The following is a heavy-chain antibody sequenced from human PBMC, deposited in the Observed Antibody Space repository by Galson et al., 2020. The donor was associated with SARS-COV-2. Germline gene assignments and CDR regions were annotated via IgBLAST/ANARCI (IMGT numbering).Heavy chain of an antibody. J-gene: IGHJ5*02. D-gene: IGHD6-13*01. V-gene: IGHV3-30*18. Sequence: TGGSLRLSCAASGFTFSSYGMHWVRQAPGKGLEWVAVISYDGSNKYYADSVKGRFTISRDNSKNTLYLQMNSLRAEDTAVYYCAKEGAAAGSFDPWGQGTLVTVSS. CDR1: GFTFSSYG. CDR2: ISYDGSNK. CDR3: AKEGAAAGSFDP.